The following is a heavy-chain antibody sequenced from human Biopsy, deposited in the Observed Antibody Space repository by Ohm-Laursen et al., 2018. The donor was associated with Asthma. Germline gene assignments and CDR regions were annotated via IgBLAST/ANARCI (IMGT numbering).Heavy chain of an antibody. J-gene: IGHJ6*02. CDR1: GYSISNGGYY. V-gene: IGHV4-31*03. CDR2: IYHRGNT. CDR3: ARDYYDFWNRSVYTYFGMDV. D-gene: IGHD3-3*01. Sequence: TLSLTCSVSGYSISNGGYYWTWVRQRPGKGLEWIGNIYHRGNTKYNPSLKSRLSFSVDTSKNQFSLKLGSVTAADTAIYFCARDYYDFWNRSVYTYFGMDVWGRGTTVVVSS.